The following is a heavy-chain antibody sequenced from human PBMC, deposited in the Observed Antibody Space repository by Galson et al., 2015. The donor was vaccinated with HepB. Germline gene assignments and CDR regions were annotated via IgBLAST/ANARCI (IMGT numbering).Heavy chain of an antibody. V-gene: IGHV3-49*04. Sequence: SLRLSCAASGFTFLDSVLSWVRQALGKGLGWVGFVRSEAYGETTNYAASVKGRFTISRDDSKSIAYLQMNRLKTEDTGVYYCTTYGDDYLCDYWGQRTLVTVYS. CDR3: TTYGDDYLCDY. D-gene: IGHD4-17*01. CDR1: GFTFLDSV. CDR2: VRSEAYGETT. J-gene: IGHJ4*02.